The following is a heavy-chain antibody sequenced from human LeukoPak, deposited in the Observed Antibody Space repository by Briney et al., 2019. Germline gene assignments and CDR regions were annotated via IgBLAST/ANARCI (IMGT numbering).Heavy chain of an antibody. Sequence: SETLSLTCAVYVGSFSGYYWSWIRQPPGKGLEWIGEINHSGSTNYNPSLKSRVTISVDTSKNQFSLKLSSVTAADTAVYYCARLWPSRGSSPVYWGQGTLVTVSS. J-gene: IGHJ4*02. CDR2: INHSGST. CDR3: ARLWPSRGSSPVY. CDR1: VGSFSGYY. D-gene: IGHD6-6*01. V-gene: IGHV4-34*01.